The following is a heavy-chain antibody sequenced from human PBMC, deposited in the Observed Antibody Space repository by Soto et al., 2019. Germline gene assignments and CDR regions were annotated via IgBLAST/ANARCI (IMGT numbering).Heavy chain of an antibody. CDR2: IWYDGSDI. CDR3: ARAMRCSGGSCYFDY. CDR1: GFTFSSYC. Sequence: QVQLVESGGGVVQPGRSLRLSCAASGFTFSSYCMHWVRQAPGKGLEWVALIWYDGSDIYYADSVKGRFTISRDNSKNTLYLQMNSLRADDTAVYYCARAMRCSGGSCYFDYWGQGTLVTVSS. D-gene: IGHD2-15*01. V-gene: IGHV3-33*01. J-gene: IGHJ4*02.